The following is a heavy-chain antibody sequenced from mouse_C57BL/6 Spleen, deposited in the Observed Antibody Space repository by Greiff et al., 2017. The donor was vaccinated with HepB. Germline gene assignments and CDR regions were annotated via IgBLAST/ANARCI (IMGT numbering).Heavy chain of an antibody. Sequence: VQLQQSGAELARPGASVKLSCKASGYTFTSYGISWVKQRTGQGLEWIGEIYPRSGNTYYNEKFKGKATLTADKSSSTAYMELRSLTSEDSAVYFCARGEDYPYYFDYWGQGTTLTVSS. J-gene: IGHJ2*01. V-gene: IGHV1-81*01. CDR3: ARGEDYPYYFDY. CDR1: GYTFTSYG. CDR2: IYPRSGNT. D-gene: IGHD5-5*01.